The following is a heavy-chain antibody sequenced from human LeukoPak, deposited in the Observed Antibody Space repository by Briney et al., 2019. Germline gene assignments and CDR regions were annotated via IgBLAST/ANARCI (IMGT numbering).Heavy chain of an antibody. CDR2: IYHSGST. Sequence: PSQTLSLTCAVSGGSISSGGYSWSWIRQPPGKGLEWIGYIYHSGSTYYNPSLKSRVTISVDRSKSQFSLKLSSVTAADTAVYYCARADYDFWSGYYGGFDYWGQGTLVTVSS. CDR3: ARADYDFWSGYYGGFDY. CDR1: GGSISSGGYS. J-gene: IGHJ4*02. V-gene: IGHV4-30-2*01. D-gene: IGHD3-3*01.